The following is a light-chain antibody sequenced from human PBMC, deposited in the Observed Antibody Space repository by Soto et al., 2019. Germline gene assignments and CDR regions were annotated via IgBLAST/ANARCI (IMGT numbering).Light chain of an antibody. V-gene: IGLV2-23*01. Sequence: QSALTQPASVSGSPGQSITISCTGTSSDVGSYNLVSWYQQHPGKVPKLLIYEGSKRPSGVSNRFSASQSGNTASLTISGLQAEDEADYYCCSHAGIRSSYVFGTGTKVTVL. CDR2: EGS. J-gene: IGLJ1*01. CDR1: SSDVGSYNL. CDR3: CSHAGIRSSYV.